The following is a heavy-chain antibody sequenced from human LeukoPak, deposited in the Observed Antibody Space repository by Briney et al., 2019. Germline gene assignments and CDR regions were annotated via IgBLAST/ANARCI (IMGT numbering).Heavy chain of an antibody. V-gene: IGHV4-39*01. CDR2: IYYSGST. J-gene: IGHJ4*02. D-gene: IGHD3-10*01. CDR1: GGSISSSSYY. CDR3: ASRYARVLYYYGSGSYFN. Sequence: SETLSVTCTVSGGSISSSSYYWGWIRQPPGKGLEWIGSIYYSGSTYYNPSLKSRVTISVDTSKNQFSLKLSSVTAADTAVYYCASRYARVLYYYGSGSYFNWGQGTLVTVSS.